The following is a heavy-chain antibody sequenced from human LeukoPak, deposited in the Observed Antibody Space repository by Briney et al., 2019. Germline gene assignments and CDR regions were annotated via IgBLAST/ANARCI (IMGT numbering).Heavy chain of an antibody. D-gene: IGHD4-17*01. V-gene: IGHV3-21*01. CDR1: GFTFSSYS. Sequence: PGGSLRLSCAGSGFTFSSYSMNWVRQAPGKGLEWVSSISSSSSYIYYADSVKGRFTISRDNAKNSLYLQMNSLRAEDTAVYYCARDYGDYAVYFDYWGQGTLVTVSS. CDR3: ARDYGDYAVYFDY. J-gene: IGHJ4*02. CDR2: ISSSSSYI.